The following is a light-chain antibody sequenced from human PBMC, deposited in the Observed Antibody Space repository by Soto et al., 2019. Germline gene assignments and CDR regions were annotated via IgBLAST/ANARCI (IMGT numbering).Light chain of an antibody. CDR2: GAS. CDR1: QSVNNN. CDR3: QQSNNWPPLT. J-gene: IGKJ4*01. Sequence: EIVMTRSPATLSVSPGERATLSCRASQSVNNNLVWYQQKPGQAPRLLIYGASTRATGIPARFSGSGSGTEFTLTISSLQSEDFAVYYCQQSNNWPPLTFGGGTKVEIK. V-gene: IGKV3-15*01.